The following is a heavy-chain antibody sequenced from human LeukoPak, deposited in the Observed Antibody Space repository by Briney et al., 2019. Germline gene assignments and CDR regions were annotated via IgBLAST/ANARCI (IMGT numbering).Heavy chain of an antibody. J-gene: IGHJ4*02. CDR2: ITPNSGGT. Sequence: GASVKVSCKNSGGTFSRHAFCWVRQAPGQGPEWMGGITPNSGGTNYAQKFQGRVTMTRDTSISTAYMELSRLRSDDTAVYYCARSSESSGQGLYWGQGTLVTVSS. CDR3: ARSSESSGQGLY. CDR1: GGTFSRHA. V-gene: IGHV1-2*02. D-gene: IGHD6-19*01.